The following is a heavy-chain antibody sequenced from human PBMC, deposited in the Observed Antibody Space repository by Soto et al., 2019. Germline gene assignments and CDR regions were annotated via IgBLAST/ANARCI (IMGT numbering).Heavy chain of an antibody. D-gene: IGHD1-26*01. J-gene: IGHJ4*02. CDR3: ARDQVGATGDY. CDR1: GCTFTSYG. V-gene: IGHV1-18*01. CDR2: ISAYNGNR. Sequence: QIQLVQSGAEVKKPGASVKVSCKASGCTFTSYGISWVRQAPGQGLEWMGWISAYNGNRNYAQKVQGRVTMTTDTSTNTAYMEVRSLRSDDTAVYYCARDQVGATGDYWGQGTLVTVSS.